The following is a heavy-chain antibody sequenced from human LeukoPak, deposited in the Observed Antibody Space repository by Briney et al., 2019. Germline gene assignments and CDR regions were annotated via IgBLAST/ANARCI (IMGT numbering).Heavy chain of an antibody. CDR3: AREWSSTSYGMDV. CDR1: GFTFSSYA. D-gene: IGHD2-2*01. Sequence: GGSLRLSCAASGFTFSSYAMHWVRQAPGKGLEWVAVISYDGSNKYYADSVKGRFTISRDNAKNSLYLQMNSLRAEDTAVYYCAREWSSTSYGMDVWGQGTTVTVSS. CDR2: ISYDGSNK. J-gene: IGHJ6*02. V-gene: IGHV3-30-3*01.